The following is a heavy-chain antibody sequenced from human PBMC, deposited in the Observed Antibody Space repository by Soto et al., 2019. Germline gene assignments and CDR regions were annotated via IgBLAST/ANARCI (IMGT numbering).Heavy chain of an antibody. CDR1: GDSVSSTSSA. CDR2: TYYRSRWYN. J-gene: IGHJ6*03. V-gene: IGHV6-1*01. Sequence: QVQLQESGPGLVKPSQTLSRTCAISGDSVSSTSSAWNWSRLSPSRGLEWLARTYYRSRWYNDYAVSVRSRITVNPDTSKNQFSLQLTSVPPEDTAVYYCAGTTSHQWYYMDVWGKGTTVTVSS. D-gene: IGHD1-7*01. CDR3: AGTTSHQWYYMDV.